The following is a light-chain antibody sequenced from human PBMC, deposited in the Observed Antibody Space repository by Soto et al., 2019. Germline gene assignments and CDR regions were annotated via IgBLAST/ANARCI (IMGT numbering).Light chain of an antibody. CDR3: QQYNSYPLT. J-gene: IGKJ4*01. CDR1: QSISSR. Sequence: DIQMTQSPSTLSASVGDRVTITCRASQSISSRFAWYQQKPGKAPNLLIYKASSLESGVPSRFSGSGSGTEFTLTISRLQPDDFATYYCQQYNSYPLTFGGGTKVEIK. CDR2: KAS. V-gene: IGKV1-5*03.